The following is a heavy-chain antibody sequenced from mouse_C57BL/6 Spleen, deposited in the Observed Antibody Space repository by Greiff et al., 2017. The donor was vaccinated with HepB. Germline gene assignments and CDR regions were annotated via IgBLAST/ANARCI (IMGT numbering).Heavy chain of an antibody. CDR1: GYTFTDYE. CDR3: TRWWSNYYFDY. J-gene: IGHJ2*01. Sequence: VQLKQSGAELVRPGASVTLSCKASGYTFTDYEMHWVKQTPVHGLEWIGAIDPETGGTAYNQKFKGKAILTADKSSSTAYMELRSLTSEDSAVYYCTRWWSNYYFDYWGQGTTLTVSS. CDR2: IDPETGGT. V-gene: IGHV1-15*01. D-gene: IGHD2-5*01.